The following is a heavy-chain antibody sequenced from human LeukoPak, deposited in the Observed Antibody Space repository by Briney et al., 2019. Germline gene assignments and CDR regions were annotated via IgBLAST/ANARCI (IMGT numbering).Heavy chain of an antibody. CDR1: GYTFTSYG. V-gene: IGHV1-18*01. Sequence: ASVNVSCKASGYTFTSYGISWVRQAPGHGLEWMGWISAYNGNTNYAQKLQGRVTMTTDTSTSTAYMELRSLRSDDTAVYYCARDVTMVRGVIYARFDYWGQGTLVTVSS. CDR3: ARDVTMVRGVIYARFDY. CDR2: ISAYNGNT. J-gene: IGHJ4*02. D-gene: IGHD3-10*01.